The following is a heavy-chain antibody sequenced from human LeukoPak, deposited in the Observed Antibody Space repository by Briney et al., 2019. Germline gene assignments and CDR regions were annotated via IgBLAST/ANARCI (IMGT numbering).Heavy chain of an antibody. CDR1: GFTFSSYE. V-gene: IGHV3-48*03. D-gene: IGHD2-2*01. CDR2: ISSGGSTI. Sequence: GGSLRLSCAASGFTFSSYEMNWVRQVPGKGLEWVSYISSGGSTIYYADSVMGRFTISRDNAKNLLYLQMNSLRAEDTAVYYCARVSGSPIWKYYFDYWGQGTLVTVSS. CDR3: ARVSGSPIWKYYFDY. J-gene: IGHJ4*02.